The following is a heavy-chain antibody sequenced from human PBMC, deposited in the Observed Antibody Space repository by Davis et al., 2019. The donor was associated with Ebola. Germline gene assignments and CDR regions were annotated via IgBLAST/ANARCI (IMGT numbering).Heavy chain of an antibody. CDR3: AIDLRGSWTVDY. Sequence: ASVKVSCKASGYTFTSNHMHWVRQAPGQGLEWMAITHPGGGGTRFAQKFQGRVTLTSDTSTSTVSMELISLTSEDTAVYYCAIDLRGSWTVDYWGQGTPVTVSS. D-gene: IGHD1-26*01. CDR1: GYTFTSNH. V-gene: IGHV1-46*01. J-gene: IGHJ4*02. CDR2: THPGGGGT.